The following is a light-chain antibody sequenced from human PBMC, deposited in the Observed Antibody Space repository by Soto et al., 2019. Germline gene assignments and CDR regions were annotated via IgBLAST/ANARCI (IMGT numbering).Light chain of an antibody. V-gene: IGKV1-39*01. CDR3: QQSSSTPPT. Sequence: DIQMTQSPSSLSASVGDRVTITCRASQSISSYLNWYQQKPGKAPKLLIYAASSLQSGVPSRFSGSGSRTDFTLTISSLQPEDFATYYCQQSSSTPPTFGPGTKLEIK. J-gene: IGKJ2*01. CDR1: QSISSY. CDR2: AAS.